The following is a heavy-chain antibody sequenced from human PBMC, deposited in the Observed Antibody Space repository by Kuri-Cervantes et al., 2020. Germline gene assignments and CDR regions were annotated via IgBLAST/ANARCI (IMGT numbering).Heavy chain of an antibody. J-gene: IGHJ4*02. D-gene: IGHD2-2*01. CDR2: ISYDGSNK. V-gene: IGHV3-30*19. CDR1: GFTFSSYG. CDR3: ATYCSSASCNFDY. Sequence: GESLKISCAASGFTFSSYGMHWVRQAPGKGLEWVAVISYDGSNKYYADSVKGRFTISRDNSKNTLYLQMNSLRAEGTAVYYCATYCSSASCNFDYWGQGTLVTVSS.